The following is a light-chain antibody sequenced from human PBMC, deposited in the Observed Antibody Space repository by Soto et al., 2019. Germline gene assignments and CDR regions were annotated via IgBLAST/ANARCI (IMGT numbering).Light chain of an antibody. CDR1: QNVYNNY. Sequence: EIVLTQSPGTLSLSPGERVTLSCRASQNVYNNYLAWYQQRPGQAPRSLIYGASSRATGIPDRFSGSGSGTDFTLSISRLEPEDSAVYYCQQRGKWPSTFGPGTKVEMK. J-gene: IGKJ2*02. CDR2: GAS. CDR3: QQRGKWPST. V-gene: IGKV3D-20*02.